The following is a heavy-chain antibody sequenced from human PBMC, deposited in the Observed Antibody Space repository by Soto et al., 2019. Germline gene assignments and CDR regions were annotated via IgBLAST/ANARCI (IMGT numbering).Heavy chain of an antibody. CDR2: ISAYNGNR. Sequence: QGHLLQSGDEVKTPGASVRVSCRASGYPFTSYGISWVRQAPWQGLEWVAWISAYNGNRDTAQKFPGGVTMTLETSPDTDHMDLGDLTSADTGVYYCARGSIVASIHDAFEIWRQGTKVTVSS. CDR1: GYPFTSYG. J-gene: IGHJ3*02. D-gene: IGHD5-12*01. CDR3: ARGSIVASIHDAFEI. V-gene: IGHV1-18*01.